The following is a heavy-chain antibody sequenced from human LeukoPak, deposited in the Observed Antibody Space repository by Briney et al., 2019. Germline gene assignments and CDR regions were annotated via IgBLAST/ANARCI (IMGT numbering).Heavy chain of an antibody. D-gene: IGHD3-22*01. J-gene: IGHJ3*02. Sequence: GGSLRLSCAASGFTFSSYWMHWVRQAPGKGLVWVSRINSDGSSTSYADSVKGRFTISRDNAKNTLYLQMNSLRAEDTAVCYCARELPYYYDSSGYQSAFDIWGQGTMVTVSS. CDR3: ARELPYYYDSSGYQSAFDI. CDR2: INSDGSST. CDR1: GFTFSSYW. V-gene: IGHV3-74*01.